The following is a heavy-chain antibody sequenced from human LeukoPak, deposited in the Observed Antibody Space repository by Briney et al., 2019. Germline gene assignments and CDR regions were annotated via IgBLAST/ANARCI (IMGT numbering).Heavy chain of an antibody. D-gene: IGHD2/OR15-2a*01. CDR1: GVTFSSYS. J-gene: IGHJ6*03. V-gene: IGHV3-74*01. Sequence: ESLTLTCAVSGVTFSSYSMHWVRHAPGQGLVLVSRINSDGSSTSYADSVKGRFTISRDNAKNTLYPQMNSLRAEDTAVYYCARSTHYYDHFMDVRGKGTTVTVSS. CDR2: INSDGSST. CDR3: ARSTHYYDHFMDV.